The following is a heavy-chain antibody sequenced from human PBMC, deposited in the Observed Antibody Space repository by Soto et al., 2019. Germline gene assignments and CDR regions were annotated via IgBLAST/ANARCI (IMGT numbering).Heavy chain of an antibody. CDR2: ISYDGSNK. CDR1: GFTFSSYG. J-gene: IGHJ6*02. CDR3: AKDYYDSSCYFYGMDV. V-gene: IGHV3-30*18. D-gene: IGHD3-22*01. Sequence: QVQLVESGGGVVQPGRSLRLSCAASGFTFSSYGMHWVRQAPGKGLEWVAVISYDGSNKYYADSVKGRFTISRDNSKNTLYLQMDSLRAEDTAVYYCAKDYYDSSCYFYGMDVWGQGTTVTVSS.